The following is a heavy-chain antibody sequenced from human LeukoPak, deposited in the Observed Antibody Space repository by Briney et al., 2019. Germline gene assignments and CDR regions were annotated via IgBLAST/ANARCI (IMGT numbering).Heavy chain of an antibody. V-gene: IGHV5-51*01. J-gene: IGHJ3*02. CDR3: ARHRPDYDSSDSDAFDI. CDR1: GYSFTSYW. CDR2: IYPGDSDT. Sequence: GGSLRLFCKGSGYSFTSYWIGWVRQMPGKGLEWMGIIYPGDSDTRYSPSFQGQVTISADKSISTAYLQWSSLKASDTAMYYCARHRPDYDSSDSDAFDIWGQGTMVTVSS. D-gene: IGHD3-22*01.